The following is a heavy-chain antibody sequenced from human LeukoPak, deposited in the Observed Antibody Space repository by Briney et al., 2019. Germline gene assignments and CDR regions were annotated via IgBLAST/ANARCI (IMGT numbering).Heavy chain of an antibody. V-gene: IGHV4-59*01. Sequence: PSETLSLTCIVSGGSLANYSWNWIRQPPGKGLEWIGYVYSRGSIDYNPSLKSRVTISLDTSKNQFSLKVNFVTAADTAIYYCVREHYDRWFDPWGQGALVTVSS. D-gene: IGHD3-3*01. CDR3: VREHYDRWFDP. J-gene: IGHJ5*02. CDR1: GGSLANYS. CDR2: VYSRGSI.